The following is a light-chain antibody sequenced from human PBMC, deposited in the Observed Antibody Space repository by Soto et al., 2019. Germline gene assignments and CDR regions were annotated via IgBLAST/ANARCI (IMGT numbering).Light chain of an antibody. Sequence: QSALTQPASVSGSPGQSIAISCTGTSSDVGRSNLLSWYQHHPGKAPKLIIYEGTRRPSGVSGRFSGSMSGNTASLTISGLQAEDEDEYYCCSFARGSTSYVFGTGTKLTVL. CDR1: SSDVGRSNL. V-gene: IGLV2-23*01. CDR2: EGT. CDR3: CSFARGSTSYV. J-gene: IGLJ1*01.